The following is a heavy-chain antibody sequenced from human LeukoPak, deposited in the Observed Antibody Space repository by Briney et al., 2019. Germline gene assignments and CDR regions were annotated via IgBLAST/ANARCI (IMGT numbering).Heavy chain of an antibody. CDR1: GFTFSSYW. V-gene: IGHV3-7*01. CDR3: AREANPDYAFDI. D-gene: IGHD4/OR15-4a*01. CDR2: IKQDGSEK. J-gene: IGHJ3*02. Sequence: GGSLRLSCAVSGFTFSSYWMSCVRQAPGRGLEWVANIKQDGSEKYYVDSVKGRFTISRDNAKNSLYLQMNSLRAEDTAVYYCAREANPDYAFDIWGQGTMVTVSS.